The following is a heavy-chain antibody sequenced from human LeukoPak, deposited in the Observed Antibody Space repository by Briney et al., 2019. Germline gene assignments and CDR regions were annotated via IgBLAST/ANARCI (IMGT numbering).Heavy chain of an antibody. J-gene: IGHJ3*02. Sequence: SETLSLTCTVSGGSISSSSYYWSWIRQPPGKGLEWIGEINHSGSTNYNPSLKSRVTISVDTSKNQFSLKLTSVTAADTAVYYCARERYRYDILTGYYHDAYDIWGHGTMVIVSS. CDR3: ARERYRYDILTGYYHDAYDI. CDR1: GGSISSSSYY. CDR2: INHSGST. D-gene: IGHD3-9*01. V-gene: IGHV4-39*07.